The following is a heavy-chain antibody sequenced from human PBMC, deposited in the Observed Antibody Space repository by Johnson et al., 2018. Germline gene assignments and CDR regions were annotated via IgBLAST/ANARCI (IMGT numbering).Heavy chain of an antibody. V-gene: IGHV3-21*01. J-gene: IGHJ6*02. D-gene: IGHD2-8*01. CDR1: GFPFNYYT. Sequence: VQLQESGGGLVKPGGSLRLSCAASGFPFNYYTMNWVRQAPGKGLEWVSSIISSSTYIYYADLVKGRFTISRDNAENSLYLQMNSLTAEDTAVYYCARAGYFTTSNCQGDGIDVLGQGTTVTVSS. CDR2: IISSSTYI. CDR3: ARAGYFTTSNCQGDGIDV.